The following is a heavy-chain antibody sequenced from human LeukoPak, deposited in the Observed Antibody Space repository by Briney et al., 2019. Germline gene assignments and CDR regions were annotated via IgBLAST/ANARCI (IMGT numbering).Heavy chain of an antibody. J-gene: IGHJ4*02. CDR1: GGTFSRYA. CDR2: IIPIFGTA. V-gene: IGHV1-69*06. CDR3: ARATVTTPFDV. D-gene: IGHD4-17*01. Sequence: ASVKVSCKSSGGTFSRYAISWVRQAPGQGLEWMGGIIPIFGTANYAPNSQGRVTITADKPTSTAHMEQSSLRSEDTAGYYCARATVTTPFDVWGQGTLVTVSS.